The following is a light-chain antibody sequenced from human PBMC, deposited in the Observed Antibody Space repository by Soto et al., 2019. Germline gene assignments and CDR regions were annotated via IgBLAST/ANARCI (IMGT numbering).Light chain of an antibody. J-gene: IGKJ1*01. Sequence: EIVLTQSPGSLSLSPGESATLSCRASQSVSNTHVAWYQQRPGQAPRLLIYDASRRDIGVPDRFSGSGFGTDFTLTISGLEPADFAVYFCHQYGTSPQTFGQGTKVEIK. CDR1: QSVSNTH. V-gene: IGKV3-20*01. CDR3: HQYGTSPQT. CDR2: DAS.